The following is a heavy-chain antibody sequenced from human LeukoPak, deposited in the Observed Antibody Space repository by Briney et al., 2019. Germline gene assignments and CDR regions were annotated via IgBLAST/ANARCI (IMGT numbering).Heavy chain of an antibody. V-gene: IGHV3-23*01. CDR1: GFTFSSYA. CDR2: ISGSGGST. J-gene: IGHJ4*02. CDR3: AKLMVRGVISRGAFDY. D-gene: IGHD3-10*01. Sequence: GGSLRLSCAASGFTFSSYAMSWVRQAPGKGLEWVSAISGSGGSTYYADSVKGRFTISRDNSKNTLYLQMNSLRAEDTAVYYCAKLMVRGVISRGAFDYWGQGTLVTVSS.